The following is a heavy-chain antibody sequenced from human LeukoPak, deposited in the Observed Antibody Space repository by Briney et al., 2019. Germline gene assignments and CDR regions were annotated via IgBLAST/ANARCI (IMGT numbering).Heavy chain of an antibody. D-gene: IGHD3-10*01. CDR2: IHYSGTT. J-gene: IGHJ4*02. V-gene: IGHV4-39*01. CDR3: ARRYYFVSGSYYPFDF. CDR1: GGSISDNDYS. Sequence: KPWETLSLTCNVSGGSISDNDYSWDWIRQPPGKGLEWMGCIHYSGTTYSNPSLKSRISISVDTSKSQFSLKLRSVTAADTAVYYCARRYYFVSGSYYPFDFWGQGTLVTVSS.